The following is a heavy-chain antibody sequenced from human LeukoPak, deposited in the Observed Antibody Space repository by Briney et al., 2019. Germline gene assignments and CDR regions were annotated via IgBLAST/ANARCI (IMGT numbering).Heavy chain of an antibody. CDR1: GGSISSYY. CDR3: ARGGSRVVTISISDY. J-gene: IGHJ4*02. CDR2: IHYSGNT. D-gene: IGHD5-24*01. V-gene: IGHV4-59*01. Sequence: SETLSLTCTVSGGSISSYYWSWIRQPPGKGLEWIGYIHYSGNTIFNPSLKSRVTISVDTSKNQFSLNLSSVTAADTAVYYCARGGSRVVTISISDYWGQGTLVTVSS.